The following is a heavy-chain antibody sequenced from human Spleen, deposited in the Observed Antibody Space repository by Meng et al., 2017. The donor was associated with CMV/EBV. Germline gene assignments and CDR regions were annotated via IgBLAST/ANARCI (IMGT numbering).Heavy chain of an antibody. J-gene: IGHJ1*01. CDR2: TSYRFKWFN. V-gene: IGHV6-1*01. Sequence: SGDKVSSNSAAWNWIRQSTSGGLEWLGRTSYRFKWFNDYAVSMKGRITINPDTSKNHFSLQLNSVTPEDTAVYYCARSALGRKYFQYWGQGSLVTVSS. D-gene: IGHD1-26*01. CDR3: ARSALGRKYFQY. CDR1: GDKVSSNSAA.